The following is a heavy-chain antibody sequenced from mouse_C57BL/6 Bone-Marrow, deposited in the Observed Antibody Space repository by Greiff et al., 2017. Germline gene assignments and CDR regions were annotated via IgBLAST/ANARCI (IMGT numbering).Heavy chain of an antibody. CDR2: IDPANGNT. D-gene: IGHD1-1*01. Sequence: VQLQQSVAELVRPGASVKLSCTASGFNIKNTYMHWVKQRPEQGLEWIGRIDPANGNTKYAPKFQGKATITADTSSNTAYLQLSSLTSEDTAIYYCASVVATWGEFDYFDYWGQGTTLTVSS. CDR1: GFNIKNTY. V-gene: IGHV14-3*01. J-gene: IGHJ2*01. CDR3: ASVVATWGEFDYFDY.